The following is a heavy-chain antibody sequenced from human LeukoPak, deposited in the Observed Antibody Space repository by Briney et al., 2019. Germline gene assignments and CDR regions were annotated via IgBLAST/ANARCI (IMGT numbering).Heavy chain of an antibody. J-gene: IGHJ4*02. Sequence: PGGSLRLSCAASGFTFSSYAMSWVRQAPGKGLEWVSAISGSGSTIYYADSVKGRFTISRDNAKNSLYLQMNSLRAEDTAVYYCALHFGYSYGSFDYWGQGTLVTVSS. CDR1: GFTFSSYA. D-gene: IGHD5-18*01. CDR3: ALHFGYSYGSFDY. CDR2: ISGSGSTI. V-gene: IGHV3-23*01.